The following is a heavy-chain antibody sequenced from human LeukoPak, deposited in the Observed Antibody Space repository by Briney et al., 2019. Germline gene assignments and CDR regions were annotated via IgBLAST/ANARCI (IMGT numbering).Heavy chain of an antibody. CDR2: VKPKSGDS. J-gene: IGHJ3*02. V-gene: IGHV1-2*06. D-gene: IGHD2-8*01. CDR1: GYTFTNYH. Sequence: ASVMVSCKASGYTFTNYHMHWVRQAPGQGLEWLGLVKPKSGDSDFVQKSRGRVTVTTDVSTTTIHMELSNLRSDDTAVYYCARDRGVPGPGNALDIWGQGTMVTVSS. CDR3: ARDRGVPGPGNALDI.